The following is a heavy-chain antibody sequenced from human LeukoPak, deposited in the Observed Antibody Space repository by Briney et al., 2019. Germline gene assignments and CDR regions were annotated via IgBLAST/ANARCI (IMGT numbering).Heavy chain of an antibody. CDR1: GGSFRGYY. CDR3: ARDVGATPGWFDP. V-gene: IGHV4-34*01. J-gene: IGHJ5*02. D-gene: IGHD1-26*01. Sequence: PSETLSLTCAVYGGSFRGYYWSWIRQPPGKGLEWIGEINHSGSSNYNPSLKSRVTISVDTSKNQFSLKLSSVTAADTAVYYCARDVGATPGWFDPWGQGTLVTVSS. CDR2: INHSGSS.